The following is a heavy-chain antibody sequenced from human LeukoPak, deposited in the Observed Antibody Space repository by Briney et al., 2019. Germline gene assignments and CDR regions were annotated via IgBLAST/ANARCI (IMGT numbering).Heavy chain of an antibody. V-gene: IGHV4-59*01. J-gene: IGHJ3*02. Sequence: SETLSLTCTVSGGSISSYYWNWIRQPPGKGLEWIGYIYYSGNTNYNPSLKSRVTISVDTSKNQFSLKLSSVTAADTAVYYCARVYCSSTSCYKAFDIWGQGTMVTVSS. CDR1: GGSISSYY. CDR2: IYYSGNT. D-gene: IGHD2-2*02. CDR3: ARVYCSSTSCYKAFDI.